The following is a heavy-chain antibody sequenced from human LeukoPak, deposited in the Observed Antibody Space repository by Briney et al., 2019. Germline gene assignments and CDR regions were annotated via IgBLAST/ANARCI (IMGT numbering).Heavy chain of an antibody. Sequence: GGSLRLSGAASGFTFSTYGMHWVRQAPGKGLVWVAFIRYDGSNKYYADSVKGRFTISRDNSKNTLYLQMNSLRSEDTAVYYCAREGGMYSSSSFDYWGQGTLVTVSS. CDR3: AREGGMYSSSSFDY. V-gene: IGHV3-30*02. CDR2: IRYDGSNK. CDR1: GFTFSTYG. D-gene: IGHD6-6*01. J-gene: IGHJ4*02.